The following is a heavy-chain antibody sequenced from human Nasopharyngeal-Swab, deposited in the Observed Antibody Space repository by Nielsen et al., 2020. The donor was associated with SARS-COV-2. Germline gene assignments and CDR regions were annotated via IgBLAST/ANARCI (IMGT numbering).Heavy chain of an antibody. V-gene: IGHV3-64*01. Sequence: GESLKISCAASGFSFSNYAMHWVRQAPGKGLESVSAISSNGGSTYYANSVKDRFTFSRDNSKNTLYLQMGSLRAEDMAVYYCARGGGVDTLIDYWGQGTLVTVSS. CDR3: ARGGGVDTLIDY. D-gene: IGHD5-18*01. CDR2: ISSNGGST. CDR1: GFSFSNYA. J-gene: IGHJ4*02.